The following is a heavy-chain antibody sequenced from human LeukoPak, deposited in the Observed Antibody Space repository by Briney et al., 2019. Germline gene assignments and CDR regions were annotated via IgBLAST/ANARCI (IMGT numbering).Heavy chain of an antibody. V-gene: IGHV4-39*01. CDR1: GGSISISSYC. Sequence: PSETLSLTCTVSGGSISISSYCWGWIRQPPGKELEWIGSIYYGGTIFYSPPLNSRVTISVDTSRNQFSLQLNSVTAADTAFYYCARHDGRGGATMGAFDFWGQGSLVTVSS. CDR3: ARHDGRGGATMGAFDF. CDR2: IYYGGTI. D-gene: IGHD5-12*01. J-gene: IGHJ5*01.